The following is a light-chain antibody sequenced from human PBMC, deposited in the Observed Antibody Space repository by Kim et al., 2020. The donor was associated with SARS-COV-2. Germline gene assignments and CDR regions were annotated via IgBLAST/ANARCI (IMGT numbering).Light chain of an antibody. CDR1: QSVSSRY. Sequence: LSAGERAPLALRASQSVSSRYLTCYRQQPGQGRRLLMYGTCSKATGIPDRFSGSGSETDFTLTISRLEPEVFAVYYCQQYGRSLFTFGQGTKLEIK. V-gene: IGKV3-20*01. CDR3: QQYGRSLFT. J-gene: IGKJ2*01. CDR2: GTC.